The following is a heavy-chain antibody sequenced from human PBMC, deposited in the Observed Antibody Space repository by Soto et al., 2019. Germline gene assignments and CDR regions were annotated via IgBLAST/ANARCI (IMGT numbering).Heavy chain of an antibody. CDR2: IYSGGYT. J-gene: IGHJ4*02. Sequence: EVQLVESGGGLIQPGGSLRLSCAVSGFTVSNNYMSWVRQAPGKGLEGVSVIYSGGYTAYGDSVKGRFTISRDNSKNTPIPQKKSLGAADPAVVFRGTHPGGGGYWGQGTLVTVSS. D-gene: IGHD3-10*01. CDR1: GFTVSNNY. V-gene: IGHV3-53*01. CDR3: GTHPGGGGY.